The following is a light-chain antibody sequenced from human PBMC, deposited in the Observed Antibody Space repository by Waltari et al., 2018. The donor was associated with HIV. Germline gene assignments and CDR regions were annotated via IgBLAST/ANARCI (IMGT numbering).Light chain of an antibody. CDR2: GAS. CDR1: QSVDSSF. J-gene: IGKJ1*01. Sequence: EIVMTQSPATLSVSPGERATLSCRASQSVDSSFLGWYQQKPGQAPRLLIFGASSRATGTPDRFSGSGSGTDFTLTVSRLEPEDFAVYYCQQHDIYTWTFGPGTRVDIK. CDR3: QQHDIYTWT. V-gene: IGKV3-20*01.